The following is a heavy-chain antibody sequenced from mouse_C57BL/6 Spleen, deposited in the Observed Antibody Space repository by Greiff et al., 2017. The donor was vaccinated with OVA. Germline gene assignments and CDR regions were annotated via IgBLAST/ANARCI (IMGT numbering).Heavy chain of an antibody. D-gene: IGHD1-1*01. CDR1: GYAFSSYW. V-gene: IGHV1-80*01. CDR2: IYPGDGDT. Sequence: VKLQESGAELVKPGASVKISCKASGYAFSSYWMNWVKQRPGKGLEWIGQIYPGDGDTNYNGKFKGKATLTADKSSSTAYMQLSSLTSEDSAVYFCARQHYGSSRYFDVWGTGTTVTVSS. CDR3: ARQHYGSSRYFDV. J-gene: IGHJ1*03.